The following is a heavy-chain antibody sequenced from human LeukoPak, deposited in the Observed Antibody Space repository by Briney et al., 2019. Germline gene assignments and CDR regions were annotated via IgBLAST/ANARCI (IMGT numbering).Heavy chain of an antibody. CDR3: ARFTIFGVVDAFDI. CDR1: GGSFSGYY. Sequence: SETLSLTCAVYGGSFSGYYWSWIRQPPGKGLEWIGEINHSGSTNYNPSLKSRVTISVDTSKNQFSLKLSSVTAADTAVYYCARFTIFGVVDAFDIWGQGTMVTVSS. V-gene: IGHV4-34*01. J-gene: IGHJ3*02. CDR2: INHSGST. D-gene: IGHD3-3*01.